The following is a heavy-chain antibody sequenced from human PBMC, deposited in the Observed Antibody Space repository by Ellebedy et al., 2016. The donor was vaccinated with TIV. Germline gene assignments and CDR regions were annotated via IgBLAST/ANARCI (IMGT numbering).Heavy chain of an antibody. CDR1: GFTFSSFA. J-gene: IGHJ4*02. CDR2: IRNSGEST. Sequence: GESLKISCVASGFTFSSFAISWVRQSQGKGLEWVSTIRNSGESTNNADSGKGRFTISRDNSKNTLYLQMNGLRAEDTAVYYCAKDRIVGARKFDDWGQGTLVTVSS. D-gene: IGHD1-26*01. CDR3: AKDRIVGARKFDD. V-gene: IGHV3-23*01.